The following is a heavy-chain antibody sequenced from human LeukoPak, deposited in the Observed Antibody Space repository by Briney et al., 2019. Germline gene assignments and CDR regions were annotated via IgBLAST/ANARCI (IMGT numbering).Heavy chain of an antibody. D-gene: IGHD2-8*01. CDR2: IKQDGSEK. V-gene: IGHV3-7*01. CDR1: GFTFSSYW. CDR3: ARDRLGVGMYAHYYYYGMDV. Sequence: GGSLRLSCAASGFTFSSYWMSWVRQAPGKGLEWVANIKQDGSEKYYVDSVKGRFTISRDNAKNSLYLQMNSLRAEDTAVYYCARDRLGVGMYAHYYYYGMDVWGQGTTDTVSS. J-gene: IGHJ6*02.